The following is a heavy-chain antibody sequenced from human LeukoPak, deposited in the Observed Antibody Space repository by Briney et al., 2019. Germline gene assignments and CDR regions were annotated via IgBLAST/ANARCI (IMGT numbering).Heavy chain of an antibody. D-gene: IGHD1-26*01. CDR1: GFTFDDYG. CDR2: INWNGGST. J-gene: IGHJ4*02. CDR3: ARAHAGGSYSGYFDY. Sequence: GGSLRLSCAASGFTFDDYGMSWVRQAPGKGLEWVSGINWNGGSTGYADSVKGRFTISRDNAKNSLYLQMNSLRAEDTALYYCARAHAGGSYSGYFDYWGQGTLVTVSS. V-gene: IGHV3-20*04.